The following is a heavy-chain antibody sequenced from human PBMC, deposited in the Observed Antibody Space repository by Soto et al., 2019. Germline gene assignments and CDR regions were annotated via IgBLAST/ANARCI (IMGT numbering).Heavy chain of an antibody. CDR3: ARRARPDFYYLDV. CDR2: ISSNGVGT. Sequence: VQLAESGGGLAQPGGSLRLSCAASGFTLSGYAMDWVRQAPGKGLEYVSGISSNGVGTYYENSVQGRFTISRDNSKNTVYLQMGSLRPEDMAVYYCARRARPDFYYLDVWGKGTTVTVSS. CDR1: GFTLSGYA. V-gene: IGHV3-64*01. J-gene: IGHJ6*03. D-gene: IGHD6-6*01.